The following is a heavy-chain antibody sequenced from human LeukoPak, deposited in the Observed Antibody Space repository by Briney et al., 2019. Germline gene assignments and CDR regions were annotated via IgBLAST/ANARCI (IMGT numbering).Heavy chain of an antibody. CDR2: IYYSGST. J-gene: IGHJ4*02. D-gene: IGHD3-22*01. V-gene: IGHV4-59*08. CDR3: ARSDYYDSSGSDY. Sequence: PSETLSLTCTVSGGSISSYYWSWLRQPPGKGLEYIGYIYYSGSTNYNPSLKSRVTISVDTSKNQFSLKLSSVTAADTAVYYCARSDYYDSSGSDYWGQGTLVTVSS. CDR1: GGSISSYY.